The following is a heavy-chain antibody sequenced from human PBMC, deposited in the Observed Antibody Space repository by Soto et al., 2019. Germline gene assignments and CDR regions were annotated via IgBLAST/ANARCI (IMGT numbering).Heavy chain of an antibody. D-gene: IGHD5-12*01. CDR3: ARENKVEMATITALAEYFQH. V-gene: IGHV1-46*01. J-gene: IGHJ1*01. CDR1: GYTFTSYY. CDR2: INPSGGST. Sequence: ASVKVSCKASGYTFTSYYMHWVRQAPGQGLEWMGIINPSGGSTSYAQKFQGRVTMTRDTSTSTVYMELSRLRSEDTAVYYCARENKVEMATITALAEYFQHWGQGTLVTVSS.